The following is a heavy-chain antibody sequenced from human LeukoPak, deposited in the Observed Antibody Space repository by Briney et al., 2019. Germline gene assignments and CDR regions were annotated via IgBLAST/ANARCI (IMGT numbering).Heavy chain of an antibody. CDR1: GGGISTYY. D-gene: IGHD3-10*01. J-gene: IGHJ4*02. Sequence: PSETLSLTCTVAGGGISTYYWNWIRQTPGKGLEWVGHIANGATDYSPSLKSRAIISVDTSKNQISLRLTSVTAADTAVYHCARDKAHSYGYYFDPWGPGTQVLVSS. CDR3: ARDKAHSYGYYFDP. V-gene: IGHV4-4*08. CDR2: IANGAT.